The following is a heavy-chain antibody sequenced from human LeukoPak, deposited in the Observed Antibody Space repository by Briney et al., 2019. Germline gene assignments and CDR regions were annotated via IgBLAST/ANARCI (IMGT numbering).Heavy chain of an antibody. CDR2: INHSGST. Sequence: SETLSLTCAVYGGSFSGYYWSWIRQPPGKGLEWIGEINHSGSTNYNPSLKSRVTISVDTSKNQFSLKLSSVTAADTAVYYCARGPKTYFLYSGSYYYWGQGTLVTVSS. CDR1: GGSFSGYY. D-gene: IGHD1-26*01. V-gene: IGHV4-34*01. J-gene: IGHJ4*02. CDR3: ARGPKTYFLYSGSYYY.